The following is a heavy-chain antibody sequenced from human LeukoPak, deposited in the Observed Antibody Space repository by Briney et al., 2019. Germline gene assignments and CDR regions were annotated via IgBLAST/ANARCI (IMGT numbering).Heavy chain of an antibody. J-gene: IGHJ4*02. CDR2: IIPIFGTA. D-gene: IGHD3-10*01. CDR3: ARVTMVRGTVDY. CDR1: GGTFSSYA. V-gene: IGHV1-69*06. Sequence: ASVKVSRKASGGTFSSYAISWVRQAPGQGLEWMGGIIPIFGTANYAQKFQGRVTITADKSTSTAYMELSSLRSEDTAVYYCARVTMVRGTVDYWGQGTLVTVSS.